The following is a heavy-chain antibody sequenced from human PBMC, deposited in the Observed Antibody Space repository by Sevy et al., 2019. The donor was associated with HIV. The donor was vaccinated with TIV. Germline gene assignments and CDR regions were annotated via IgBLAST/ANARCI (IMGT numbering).Heavy chain of an antibody. V-gene: IGHV3-48*03. CDR1: GFTFSSYE. D-gene: IGHD4-17*01. Sequence: GGSQRLSCTASGFTFSSYEMNWVRQAPGKGLEWVSYITNSGSSIYYSDSVRGRLTVSRDNAKNSLYLQMKSLRAEDTAVYYCARDLPPSATTVAHFDYWGRGTLVTVSS. CDR3: ARDLPPSATTVAHFDY. CDR2: ITNSGSSI. J-gene: IGHJ4*02.